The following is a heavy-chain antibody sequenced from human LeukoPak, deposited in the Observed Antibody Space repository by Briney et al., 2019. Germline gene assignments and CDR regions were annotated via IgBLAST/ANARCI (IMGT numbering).Heavy chain of an antibody. V-gene: IGHV3-30*04. J-gene: IGHJ4*02. D-gene: IGHD3-10*01. CDR2: ISYDGSNK. CDR3: ARGGVFRWFGELSHYCFVY. Sequence: GGSLRLTCAASGCTFSSYAMHWVRQAPGKGLEWVAVISYDGSNKYYADSVKGRFTISRDNSKNTLYLQMNSLRAEDTAVYYCARGGVFRWFGELSHYCFVYWGQGTLVTVSS. CDR1: GCTFSSYA.